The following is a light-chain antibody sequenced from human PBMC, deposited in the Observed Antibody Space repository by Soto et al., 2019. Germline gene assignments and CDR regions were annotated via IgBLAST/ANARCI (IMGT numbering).Light chain of an antibody. Sequence: EIVLPQSPVTLSLSPGERATLSCRASQSVSSSNLAWYQQKTGQAPRLLIYGTSSRATGIPDRFSGSGSGTDFTLTISRLEPEDFAVYYCQQYGTSPPYTFGQGTKLEIK. J-gene: IGKJ2*01. CDR2: GTS. V-gene: IGKV3-20*01. CDR3: QQYGTSPPYT. CDR1: QSVSSSN.